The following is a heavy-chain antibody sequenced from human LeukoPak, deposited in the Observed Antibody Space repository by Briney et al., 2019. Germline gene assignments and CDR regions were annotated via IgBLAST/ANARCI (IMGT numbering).Heavy chain of an antibody. CDR2: INHSGST. Sequence: SETLSLTCAVYGGSFSGYYWSWLRQPPGKGLEWIGEINHSGSTNYNPSLKSRVTISVDTSKNQFSLKLSSVTAADTAVYYCARYYYDSSVYYNLDYWGQGTLVTVSS. CDR3: ARYYYDSSVYYNLDY. V-gene: IGHV4-34*01. D-gene: IGHD3-22*01. J-gene: IGHJ4*02. CDR1: GGSFSGYY.